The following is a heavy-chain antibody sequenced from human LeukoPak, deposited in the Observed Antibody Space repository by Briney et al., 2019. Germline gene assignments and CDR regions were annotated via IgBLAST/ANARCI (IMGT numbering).Heavy chain of an antibody. CDR2: INHSGST. V-gene: IGHV4-34*01. CDR1: GGSFSGYY. Sequence: PSETLSLTCGVYGGSFSGYYWSWIRQPPGKGLEWIGEINHSGSTNYNPSLKSRVTISVDTSKNQFSLKLSSVTAADTAVYYCARTSGYSYGPIDYWGQGTLVTVSS. J-gene: IGHJ4*02. CDR3: ARTSGYSYGPIDY. D-gene: IGHD5-18*01.